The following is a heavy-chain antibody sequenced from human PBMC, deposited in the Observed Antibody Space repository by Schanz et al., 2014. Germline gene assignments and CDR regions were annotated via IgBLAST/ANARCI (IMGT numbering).Heavy chain of an antibody. Sequence: QLVESGGGLVKPGGSLRLSCATSGFNLRRYSMNWVRQAPGRWLEWISYIGSSSTTMYYADSVKGRFTISRDNSKNIVYLQMNSLRTDDTTMYYCTKDAQVSGRRVASWGQGTLVTVSS. CDR3: TKDAQVSGRRVAS. V-gene: IGHV3-48*01. CDR2: IGSSSTTM. J-gene: IGHJ5*01. CDR1: GFNLRRYS.